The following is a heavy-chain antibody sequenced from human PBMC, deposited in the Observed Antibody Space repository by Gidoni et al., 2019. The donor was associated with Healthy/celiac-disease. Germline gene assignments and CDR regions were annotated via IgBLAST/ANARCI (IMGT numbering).Heavy chain of an antibody. J-gene: IGHJ4*02. CDR2: SSGNSGSI. V-gene: IGHV3-9*01. CDR3: AKDREYSSSGGLSFDY. Sequence: EVQLVESGGGLVQPGRSLRLSCAASGFTFDDYAMHWVRQATGKGLEWVSGSSGNSGSIGYADSVKGRLTISRDKAKNSLYLQMNRLRAEDTALYYCAKDREYSSSGGLSFDYWGQGTLVTVSS. D-gene: IGHD6-13*01. CDR1: GFTFDDYA.